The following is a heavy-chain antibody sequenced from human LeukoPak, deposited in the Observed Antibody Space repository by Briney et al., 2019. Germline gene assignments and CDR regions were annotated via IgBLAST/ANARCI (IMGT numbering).Heavy chain of an antibody. Sequence: SETLSLTCAVYGGSFSGYYWSWIRQPPGKWLEWIGEINHSGSTNYNPSLKSRVTISVDTSKNQFSLKLSSVTAADTAVYYCARAHYYYDSSGYYYFGYFDYWGQGTLVTVSS. CDR2: INHSGST. CDR3: ARAHYYYDSSGYYYFGYFDY. V-gene: IGHV4-34*01. J-gene: IGHJ4*02. CDR1: GGSFSGYY. D-gene: IGHD3-22*01.